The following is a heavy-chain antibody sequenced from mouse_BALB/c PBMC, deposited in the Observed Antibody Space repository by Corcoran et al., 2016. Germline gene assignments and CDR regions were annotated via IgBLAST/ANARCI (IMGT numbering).Heavy chain of an antibody. Sequence: QIQLVQSGPELKKPGETVKISCKASGYTFTNYGMNGVKQAPGKGLKWMGWINTYTGEPTYADDFKGRFAFSLETSASTAYLQINNLKNEDTATYFCAREPRAMDYLGQGTSVTVSS. V-gene: IGHV9-3-1*01. CDR3: AREPRAMDY. J-gene: IGHJ4*01. CDR2: INTYTGEP. CDR1: GYTFTNYG.